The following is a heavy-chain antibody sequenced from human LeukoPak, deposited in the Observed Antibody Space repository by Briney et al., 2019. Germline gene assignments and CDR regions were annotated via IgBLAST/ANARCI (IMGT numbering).Heavy chain of an antibody. J-gene: IGHJ6*03. CDR3: ARHMRSTIPPYYYYYMDV. V-gene: IGHV4-39*01. CDR2: IYYSGST. Sequence: SGTLSLTCTVSGGSISSSSYYWGWIRQPPGKGLEWIGSIYYSGSTYYNPSLKSRVTISVDTSKNQFSLKLSSVTAADTAVYYCARHMRSTIPPYYYYYMDVWGKGTTVTISS. D-gene: IGHD3-16*01. CDR1: GGSISSSSYY.